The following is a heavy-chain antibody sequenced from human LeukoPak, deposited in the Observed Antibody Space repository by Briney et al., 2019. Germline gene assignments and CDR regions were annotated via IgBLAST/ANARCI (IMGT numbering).Heavy chain of an antibody. J-gene: IGHJ3*02. CDR3: ARGIVPRGAALNAFDI. CDR2: IKQDGSEK. CDR1: GFTFSSYW. V-gene: IGHV3-7*01. D-gene: IGHD3-10*01. Sequence: PGGSLRLSCAASGFTFSSYWMSWVRQAPGKGLEWVANIKQDGSEKYYVDSVKGRFTISRDNAKNSLYLQMNSLRAEDTAVYYCARGIVPRGAALNAFDIWGQGTMVTVSS.